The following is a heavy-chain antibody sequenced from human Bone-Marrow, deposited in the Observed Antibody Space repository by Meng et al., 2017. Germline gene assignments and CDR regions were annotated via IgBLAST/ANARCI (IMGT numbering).Heavy chain of an antibody. J-gene: IGHJ5*02. Sequence: QGQSGPSGAKVKNPGALVRVSCEPSGYTFTAYWLHWVRQASGQGLEWMGIINPSGGSTSYAQKCQGRVTITADESTSTAYMELSSLRSEDTAVYYCARDNLKDWFDPWGQGTLVTVSS. CDR3: ARDNLKDWFDP. CDR1: GYTFTAYW. CDR2: INPSGGST. V-gene: IGHV1-46*01.